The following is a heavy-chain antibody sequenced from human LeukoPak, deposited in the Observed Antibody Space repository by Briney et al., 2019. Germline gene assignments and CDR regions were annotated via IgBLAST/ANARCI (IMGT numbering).Heavy chain of an antibody. CDR2: IRGSGGGT. CDR1: GFTFSSYA. Sequence: GGSLRLSCAASGFTFSSYAMSWVRQAPGKGLEWVSTIRGSGGGTYYADSVKGRFTISRDNSKNTLYLQMNSLRAEDTAVYYCARENFYGMDVWGQGTTVTVSS. CDR3: ARENFYGMDV. J-gene: IGHJ6*02. V-gene: IGHV3-23*01.